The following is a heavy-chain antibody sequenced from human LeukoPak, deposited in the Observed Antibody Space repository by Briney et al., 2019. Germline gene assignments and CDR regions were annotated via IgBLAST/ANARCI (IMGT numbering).Heavy chain of an antibody. Sequence: SETLSLTCTVSGGSISSYYWSWIRQPPGKGLEWIGYIYYSGSTNYNPSLKSRVTISVDTSKNQFSLKLSSVTAADTAVYYCATTWYYDSRGYLFDDWGHGTLVTVSS. CDR3: ATTWYYDSRGYLFDD. CDR2: IYYSGST. J-gene: IGHJ4*01. CDR1: GGSISSYY. D-gene: IGHD3-22*01. V-gene: IGHV4-59*01.